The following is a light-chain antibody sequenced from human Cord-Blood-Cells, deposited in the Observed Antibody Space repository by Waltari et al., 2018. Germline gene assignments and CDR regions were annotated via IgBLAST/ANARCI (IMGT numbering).Light chain of an antibody. Sequence: QSALTQPASVSGSPGQSITISCTGTSSDVGGYNYFSWYQQHPRKAPKLMIYEVSNRPAGVSNRFSGANSGNTASLTISGLQAEDEADYYCSSYTSSSTLVVFGGGTKLTVL. CDR2: EVS. J-gene: IGLJ2*01. V-gene: IGLV2-14*01. CDR1: SSDVGGYNY. CDR3: SSYTSSSTLVV.